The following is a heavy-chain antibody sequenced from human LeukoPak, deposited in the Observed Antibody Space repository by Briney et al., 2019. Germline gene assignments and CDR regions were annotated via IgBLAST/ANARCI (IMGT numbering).Heavy chain of an antibody. CDR2: INAGNGNA. V-gene: IGHV1-3*01. Sequence: ASVKVSCKASGYTFSSYAMHWVRQAPRQRLEWMGWINAGNGNAKFSHEFQDRVTMTTDTSTGTAYMEMKSLRSDDSAVYYCARARQQWLVPLDYWGQGTLVTVSS. CDR1: GYTFSSYA. D-gene: IGHD6-19*01. CDR3: ARARQQWLVPLDY. J-gene: IGHJ4*02.